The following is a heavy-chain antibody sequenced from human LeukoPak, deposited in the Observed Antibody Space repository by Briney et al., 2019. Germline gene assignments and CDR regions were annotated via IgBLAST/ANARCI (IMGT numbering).Heavy chain of an antibody. CDR3: AKERGYSYGLNWFDS. CDR1: GFTFSSYP. J-gene: IGHJ5*01. V-gene: IGHV3-64*01. D-gene: IGHD5-18*01. CDR2: ISGNGGST. Sequence: GGSLRLSCAASGFTFSSYPMHWVRQAPGKGLEHVSRISGNGGSTDYANSVSGRFTIFRDNSQDTLYLQMDSLRTEDMAVYYCAKERGYSYGLNWFDSWGQGTLVTVSS.